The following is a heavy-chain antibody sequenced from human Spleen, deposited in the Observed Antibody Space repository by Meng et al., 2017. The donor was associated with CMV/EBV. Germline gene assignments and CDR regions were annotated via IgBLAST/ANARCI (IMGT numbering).Heavy chain of an antibody. CDR3: ARVLGRYCYNTSCYWAGFDY. Sequence: SVKVSCKASGGTFSSYTISWVRQAPGQGLEWMGRIIPILGIANYAQKFQGRVTITADTSTNTAYMELSSLRSEDTAVYYCARVLGRYCYNTSCYWAGFDYWGQGTLVTVSS. V-gene: IGHV1-69*02. J-gene: IGHJ4*02. CDR2: IIPILGIA. D-gene: IGHD2-2*01. CDR1: GGTFSSYT.